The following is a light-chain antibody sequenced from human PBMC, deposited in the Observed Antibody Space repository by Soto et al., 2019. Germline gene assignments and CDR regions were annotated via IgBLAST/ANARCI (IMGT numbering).Light chain of an antibody. CDR2: SAS. Sequence: DIQMTQSPSPLSASVGDRVTITCRASQSISSYLNWYQQKPGKVPKLLIYSASTLQSGVPSRFSGSGSGTDFTLTISSLQPEDVATYFCQKYNSALTFGQGTRLEIK. V-gene: IGKV1-27*01. CDR3: QKYNSALT. J-gene: IGKJ5*01. CDR1: QSISSY.